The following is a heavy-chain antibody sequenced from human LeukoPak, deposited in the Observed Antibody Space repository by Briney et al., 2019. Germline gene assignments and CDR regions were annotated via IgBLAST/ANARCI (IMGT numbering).Heavy chain of an antibody. CDR3: AGIYSYVHRPTEY. Sequence: GGSLRLSCAASGFRFNTYEMNWVRQAPGKGLEWLSYISSSGSTKYYANSVKGRFTISRDNTGNSLYLQMNRLRAENTAVYYCAGIYSYVHRPTEYWGQGTLVIVSS. V-gene: IGHV3-48*03. CDR1: GFRFNTYE. CDR2: ISSSGSTK. J-gene: IGHJ4*02. D-gene: IGHD5-18*01.